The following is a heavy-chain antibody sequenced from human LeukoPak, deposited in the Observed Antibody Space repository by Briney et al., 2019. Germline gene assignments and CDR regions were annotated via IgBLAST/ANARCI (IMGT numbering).Heavy chain of an antibody. J-gene: IGHJ4*02. CDR2: INPNSGGT. D-gene: IGHD5-24*01. CDR1: GYTYTRYY. Sequence: ASVKVSCKASGYTYTRYYMHWVRQAPGQGLEWMGWINPNSGGTNYAQKFQGRVTMTRDTSISTAYMEQSRLRSDDTAVYYCARVGGDGYNKPRWDYWGQGTLVTVSS. CDR3: ARVGGDGYNKPRWDY. V-gene: IGHV1-2*02.